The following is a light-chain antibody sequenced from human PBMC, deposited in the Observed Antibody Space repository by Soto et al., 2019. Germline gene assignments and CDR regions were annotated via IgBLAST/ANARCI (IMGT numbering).Light chain of an antibody. CDR1: QSVSSN. V-gene: IGKV3-15*01. CDR2: GAS. J-gene: IGKJ1*01. Sequence: EIIMTQSPATLSVSPGERATLSCRASQSVSSNLAWYQQKPGQAPRLLMYGASTRATGFPARFTGTGSGRQFTLIISSLQSEDFAVYYCQQYNNWPRTFGQGTKVDIK. CDR3: QQYNNWPRT.